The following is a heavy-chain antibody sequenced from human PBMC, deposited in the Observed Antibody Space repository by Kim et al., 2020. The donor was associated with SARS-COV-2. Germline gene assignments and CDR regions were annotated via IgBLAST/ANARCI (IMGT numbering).Heavy chain of an antibody. J-gene: IGHJ4*02. D-gene: IGHD3-22*01. V-gene: IGHV3-15*01. Sequence: VKGRFTISRDDSKNTLYLQMNSLKTEDTAVYYCTTPLGASGYRKGATDYWGQGTLVTVSS. CDR3: TTPLGASGYRKGATDY.